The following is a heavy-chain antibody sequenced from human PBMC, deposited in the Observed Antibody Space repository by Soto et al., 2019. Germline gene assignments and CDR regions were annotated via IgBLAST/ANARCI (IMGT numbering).Heavy chain of an antibody. CDR2: IKRDSSEK. J-gene: IGHJ4*01. D-gene: IGHD3-10*01. CDR1: GLNEGSYW. Sequence: GSLTRSGXPCGLNEGSYWWSWVRQATGKGLEWLATIKRDSSEKKYVDSVKGRFTVSRDNAKSSLYLHMDSLRVDDTAVYYCARDSGYRSGSSVNPYLDSWGHGTLVTV. CDR3: ARDSGYRSGSSVNPYLDS. V-gene: IGHV3-7*01.